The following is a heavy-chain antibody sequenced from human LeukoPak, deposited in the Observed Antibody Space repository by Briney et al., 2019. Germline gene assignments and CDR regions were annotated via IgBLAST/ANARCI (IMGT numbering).Heavy chain of an antibody. V-gene: IGHV3-23*01. CDR2: ISASDDSA. J-gene: IGHJ6*03. Sequence: GGSLRLSCAASGFTFNNYAISWVRQAPGKGLEWVSHISASDDSAYYADSAKGRFTISRDNSKNTVYLQMNSVRAADTAKYYCAKGHINTRAYLYMDVWGKGTTVTVSS. CDR1: GFTFNNYA. CDR3: AKGHINTRAYLYMDV. D-gene: IGHD2-21*01.